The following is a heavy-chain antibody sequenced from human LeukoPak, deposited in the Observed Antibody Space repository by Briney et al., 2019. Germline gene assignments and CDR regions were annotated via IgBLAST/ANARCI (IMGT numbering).Heavy chain of an antibody. J-gene: IGHJ3*02. D-gene: IGHD2/OR15-2a*01. CDR3: AREYPADAFDI. Sequence: ASVKVSCKASGYTFTSYDINWVRQAPGQGLEWMGWMNPNSGNTVYAQKFQGRVTMTRNTSISTAYMELSSLRSEDTAVYYCAREYPADAFDIWGQGTMLTVSS. CDR2: MNPNSGNT. V-gene: IGHV1-8*01. CDR1: GYTFTSYD.